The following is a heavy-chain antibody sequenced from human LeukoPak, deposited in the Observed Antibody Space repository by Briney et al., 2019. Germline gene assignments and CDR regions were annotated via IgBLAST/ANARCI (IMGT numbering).Heavy chain of an antibody. V-gene: IGHV3-23*01. CDR1: GFTFSSYS. J-gene: IGHJ4*02. CDR2: ISGSGGST. Sequence: QPGGFLRLSCAASGFTFSSYSMNWVRQAPGKGLEWVSAISGSGGSTYYADSVKGRFTISRDNSKNTLYLQMNSLRAEDTAVYYCAKADDFWSGYDGDYWGQGTLVTVSS. D-gene: IGHD3-3*01. CDR3: AKADDFWSGYDGDY.